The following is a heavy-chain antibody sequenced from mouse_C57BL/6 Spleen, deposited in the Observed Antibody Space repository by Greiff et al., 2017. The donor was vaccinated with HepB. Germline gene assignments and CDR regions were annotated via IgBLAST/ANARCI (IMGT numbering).Heavy chain of an antibody. Sequence: LVESGGGLVKPGGSLKLSCAASGFTFSDYGMHWVRQAPEKGLEWVAYISSGSSTIYYADTVKGRFTISRDNAKNTLFLQMTSLRSEDTAMYYCAKSYGHYAMDYWGQGTSVTVSS. CDR3: AKSYGHYAMDY. CDR2: ISSGSSTI. J-gene: IGHJ4*01. D-gene: IGHD1-2*01. CDR1: GFTFSDYG. V-gene: IGHV5-17*01.